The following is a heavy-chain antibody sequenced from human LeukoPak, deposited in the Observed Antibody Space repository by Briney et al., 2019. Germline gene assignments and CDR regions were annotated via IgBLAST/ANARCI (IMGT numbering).Heavy chain of an antibody. CDR3: ARDRGELYDY. V-gene: IGHV4-4*07. CDR2: ISSSGNT. CDR1: GASTSDYY. J-gene: IGHJ4*02. Sequence: SETLSLTCTVPGASTSDYYWSWIRQPAGKGLEWIGRISSSGNTNYNPSLKSRVTMSVDTSKNQFSLKLSSVTAADTAVYYCARDRGELYDYWGQGTLVTVSS. D-gene: IGHD3-10*01.